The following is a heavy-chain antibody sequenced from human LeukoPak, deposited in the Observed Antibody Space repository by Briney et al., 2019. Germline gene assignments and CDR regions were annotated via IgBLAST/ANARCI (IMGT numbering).Heavy chain of an antibody. J-gene: IGHJ4*02. CDR2: IYYGGST. CDR3: ATDSAHYGGNSGLDY. CDR1: GLIVKSNY. Sequence: GGSLRLSCAASGLIVKSNYMSWVRQVPGKGLEWVSVIYYGGSTYHADSVKGRFTISRDNSRNTVYLQMNSLRAEDTAVYYCATDSAHYGGNSGLDYWGQGTLVTVSS. D-gene: IGHD4-23*01. V-gene: IGHV3-66*01.